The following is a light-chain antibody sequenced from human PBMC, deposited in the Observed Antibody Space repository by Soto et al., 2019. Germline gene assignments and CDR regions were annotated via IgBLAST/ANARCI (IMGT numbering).Light chain of an antibody. CDR2: EVS. CDR3: SSYTFSATRV. V-gene: IGLV2-14*01. CDR1: SSDVGNYNY. Sequence: QSALAQPASVSGSPGQSITISCTGTSSDVGNYNYVSWYQQHPDKAPKLISYEVSNRPSGVSNRFSGSKSGNTASLTISGLQAEDEADYYCSSYTFSATRVFGTGTKVTVL. J-gene: IGLJ1*01.